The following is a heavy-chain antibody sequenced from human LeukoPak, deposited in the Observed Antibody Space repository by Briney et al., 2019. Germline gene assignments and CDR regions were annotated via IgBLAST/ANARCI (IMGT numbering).Heavy chain of an antibody. CDR1: GFTFSSYE. Sequence: QPGGSLRLSCEGSGFTFSSYEMNWVRRAPGKGLEWVSYIHTGSSPTSYADSVKGRFTISRDNAKNSLYLQMNSLRAEDTAVYYCARVRSYFYYYYMDVWGKGTMVTVSS. CDR3: ARVRSYFYYYYMDV. CDR2: IHTGSSPT. J-gene: IGHJ6*03. D-gene: IGHD3-10*01. V-gene: IGHV3-48*03.